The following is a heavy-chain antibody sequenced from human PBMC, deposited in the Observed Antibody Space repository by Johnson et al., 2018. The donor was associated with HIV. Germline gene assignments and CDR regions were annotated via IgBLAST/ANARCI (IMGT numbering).Heavy chain of an antibody. Sequence: QVQLVESGGALVQPGGSLRLSCAASGFTFSNAWMSWIRQAPGKGPEWVSYIRSSSSTIYYADSVKGRFTISRDNAKNSLYLQMNSLRAEDTAVYYCARVRWEVHSVDAFDIWGQGTMVTVSS. V-gene: IGHV3-11*04. CDR3: ARVRWEVHSVDAFDI. CDR2: IRSSSSTI. J-gene: IGHJ3*02. CDR1: GFTFSNAW. D-gene: IGHD1-26*01.